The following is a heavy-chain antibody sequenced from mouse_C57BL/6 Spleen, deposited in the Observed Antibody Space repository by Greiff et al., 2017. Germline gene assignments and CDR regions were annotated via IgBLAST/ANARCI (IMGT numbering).Heavy chain of an antibody. Sequence: QVQLQQPGAELVKPGASVKMSCKASGYTFTSYWITWVKQRPGQGLEWIGDIYPGSGSTNYNEKFKSKATLTVDTSSSTAYMLLSSLTSEDAAVYYCARWGYGAMDYWGQGTSVTVSS. CDR1: GYTFTSYW. V-gene: IGHV1-55*01. CDR3: ARWGYGAMDY. CDR2: IYPGSGST. J-gene: IGHJ4*01. D-gene: IGHD3-1*01.